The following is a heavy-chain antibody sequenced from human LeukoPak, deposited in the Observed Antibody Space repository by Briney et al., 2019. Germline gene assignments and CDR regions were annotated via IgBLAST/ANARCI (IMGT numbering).Heavy chain of an antibody. CDR1: GFTFTTYW. CDR3: ARRSGLEY. J-gene: IGHJ4*02. CDR2: INQDGSEK. Sequence: GGSLRLSCAASGFTFTTYWMSWVRQAPGKGLEWVANINQDGSEKYYVDSVKGRLTISRDNAKNSLYLQMNSLRSEDTAVYYCARRSGLEYWGQGTLVTVSS. D-gene: IGHD1-26*01. V-gene: IGHV3-7*01.